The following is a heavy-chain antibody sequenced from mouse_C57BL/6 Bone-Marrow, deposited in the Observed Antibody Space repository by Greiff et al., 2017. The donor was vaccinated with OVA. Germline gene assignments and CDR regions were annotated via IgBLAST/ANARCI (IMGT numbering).Heavy chain of an antibody. V-gene: IGHV1-69*01. D-gene: IGHD1-1*01. Sequence: VQLQQPGAELVMPGASVKLSCKASGYTFTSYWMHWVKQRPGQGLEWIGEIDPSDSYTNYNQKFKGKSTLTVDKSSSTAYMQLSSLTSEDSAVYYCACITTVGPYWDQGTLVTVSA. CDR2: IDPSDSYT. J-gene: IGHJ3*01. CDR3: ACITTVGPY. CDR1: GYTFTSYW.